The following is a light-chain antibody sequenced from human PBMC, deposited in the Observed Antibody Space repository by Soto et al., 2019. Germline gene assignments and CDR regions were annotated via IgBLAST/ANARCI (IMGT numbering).Light chain of an antibody. J-gene: IGLJ2*01. V-gene: IGLV2-14*01. CDR1: SSDVGGYNY. CDR3: SSYTSNYDLI. CDR2: EVS. Sequence: QSALTQPASVSGSPGQSITISCTGTSSDVGGYNYVSWYQQHPGKAPKLMIYEVSNRPSGVSNRFSGSKSGNTASLTISGLQAEDEADYYCSSYTSNYDLIFGGGTKLTVL.